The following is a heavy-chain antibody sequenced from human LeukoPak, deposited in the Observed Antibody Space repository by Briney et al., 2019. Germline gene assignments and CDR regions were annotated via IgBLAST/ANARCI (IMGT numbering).Heavy chain of an antibody. Sequence: SETLSLTCTVSGGSISSYYWSWIRQPAGKGLEWIGRIYTSGSTNYNPSLKSRVTMSVDTSKNQFSLKLSSVTAADTAVYYCARTPGIAAAGYYYYYYMDVWGKGTTVTISS. V-gene: IGHV4-4*07. J-gene: IGHJ6*03. CDR3: ARTPGIAAAGYYYYYYMDV. CDR2: IYTSGST. CDR1: GGSISSYY. D-gene: IGHD6-13*01.